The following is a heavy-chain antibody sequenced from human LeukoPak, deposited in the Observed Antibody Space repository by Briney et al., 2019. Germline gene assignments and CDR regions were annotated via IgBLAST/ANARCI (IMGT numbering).Heavy chain of an antibody. CDR3: ARASALIAAAGTNPDWFDP. CDR2: VYYTGNT. J-gene: IGHJ5*02. D-gene: IGHD6-13*01. Sequence: SETLSLTCSVSDGSMSSFYWNWIRQSPEKGLEWIGYVYYTGNTNYNPSLKSRVTISVDKSKNQFSLKLSSVTAADTAVYYCARASALIAAAGTNPDWFDPWGQGTLVTVSS. V-gene: IGHV4-59*12. CDR1: DGSMSSFY.